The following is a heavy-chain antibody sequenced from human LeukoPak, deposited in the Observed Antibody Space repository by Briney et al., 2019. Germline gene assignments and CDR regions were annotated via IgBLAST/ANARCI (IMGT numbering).Heavy chain of an antibody. V-gene: IGHV3-23*01. CDR1: GFTFSSYA. Sequence: GGSLRLSCAASGFTFSSYAMTWVRQAPGGGVECVSAIGGSGRSTYYPDSVRGRFTISRDNSKSTLYLQMNSLRAEDTAIYYCAKDPMVRGATYDYWGQGTLVTASS. CDR3: AKDPMVRGATYDY. D-gene: IGHD3-10*01. J-gene: IGHJ4*02. CDR2: IGGSGRST.